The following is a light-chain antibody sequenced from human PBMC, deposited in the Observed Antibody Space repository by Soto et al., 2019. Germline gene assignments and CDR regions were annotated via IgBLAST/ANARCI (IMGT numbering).Light chain of an antibody. V-gene: IGKV1-9*01. J-gene: IGKJ1*01. Sequence: DIHVTQSPSTLSASFGDAVTITFRASESIDNWLAWYQQKPGKAPKLLIHAASTLQSGVPSRFSGSGSGTEFTLTISSLQPEDFATYYCQQLNNYPRTFGQGTKVDNK. CDR1: ESIDNW. CDR3: QQLNNYPRT. CDR2: AAS.